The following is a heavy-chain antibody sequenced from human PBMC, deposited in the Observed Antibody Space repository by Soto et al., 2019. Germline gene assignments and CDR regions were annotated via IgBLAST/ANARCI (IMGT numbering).Heavy chain of an antibody. CDR3: ASRVPHGTYGAPYFQH. CDR1: GFTFSSHS. V-gene: IGHV3-30*03. J-gene: IGHJ1*01. CDR2: ISSDGTNK. D-gene: IGHD1-26*01. Sequence: QVQLVESGGGVVQPEKSLRLSCAASGFTFSSHSMHWVRQAPGKGLEWVAVISSDGTNKYYAESVKGRFTISRDNSKNTLYLQMNSLRAEDTAVYYCASRVPHGTYGAPYFQHWGQGTLVTVS.